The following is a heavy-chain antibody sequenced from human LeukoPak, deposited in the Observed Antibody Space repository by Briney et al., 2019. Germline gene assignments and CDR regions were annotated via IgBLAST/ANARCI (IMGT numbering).Heavy chain of an antibody. D-gene: IGHD2-21*02. CDR3: AKDPRCGGDCYSDDY. V-gene: IGHV3-30*02. CDR1: GFTFSSYG. CDR2: IRYDGSNK. Sequence: GGSLRLSCAASGFTFSSYGMHWVRQAPGKGLEWVAFIRYDGSNKFYADSVKGRFTISRDNSKNTLYLQMNSLRAEDTAVYYCAKDPRCGGDCYSDDYWGQGTLVTVSS. J-gene: IGHJ4*02.